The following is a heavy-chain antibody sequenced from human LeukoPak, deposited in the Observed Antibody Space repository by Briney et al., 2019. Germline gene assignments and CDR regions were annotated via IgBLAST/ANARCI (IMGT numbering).Heavy chain of an antibody. CDR2: ISGSGGST. D-gene: IGHD5-12*01. J-gene: IGHJ4*02. Sequence: PGRSLRLSCAASGFTFSSHAMIWVRQAPGKGLEWVSAISGSGGSTYYADSVKGRFTISRDNSKNTLYLQMNSLRAEDTAVYYCAKDVDIVATIPYWGQGTLVTVSS. CDR1: GFTFSSHA. V-gene: IGHV3-23*01. CDR3: AKDVDIVATIPY.